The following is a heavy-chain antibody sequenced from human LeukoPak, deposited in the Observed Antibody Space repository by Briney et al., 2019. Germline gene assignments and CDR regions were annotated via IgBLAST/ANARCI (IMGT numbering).Heavy chain of an antibody. Sequence: PSETLSLTCTVSGGSISSGTYYWSWIRQPAGKGLEWIGRIYTGESIYYNPSLKSRVTLSLDTSKNQFSLKLSSVTAADTAVYYCATEDIAQKYFDYWGQGTLVTVSS. D-gene: IGHD6-13*01. CDR2: IYTGESI. CDR1: GGSISSGTYY. V-gene: IGHV4-61*02. CDR3: ATEDIAQKYFDY. J-gene: IGHJ4*02.